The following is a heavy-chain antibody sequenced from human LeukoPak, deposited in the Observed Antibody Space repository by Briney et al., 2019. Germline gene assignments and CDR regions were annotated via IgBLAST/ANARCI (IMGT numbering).Heavy chain of an antibody. J-gene: IGHJ4*02. CDR3: ARESESSGWYDY. CDR1: GFMFHDYA. CDR2: ISGDGGST. D-gene: IGHD6-19*01. Sequence: GGSLRLSCAAPGFMFHDYAIHWVRQAPGKGLEWVSLISGDGGSTFYADSVKGRFTISRDNSKNSLYLQMNSLRSDDTALYYCARESESSGWYDYWGQGNVVTVSS. V-gene: IGHV3-43*02.